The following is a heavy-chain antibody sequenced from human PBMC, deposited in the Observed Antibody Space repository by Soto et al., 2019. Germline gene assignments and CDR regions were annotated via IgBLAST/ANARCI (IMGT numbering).Heavy chain of an antibody. CDR3: ARDRAHGFDI. CDR2: ISADKGNT. J-gene: IGHJ3*02. CDR1: GYTFTSNG. V-gene: IGHV1-18*01. Sequence: ASVKVSCKASGYTFTSNGIIWVRQAPGQGLEWMGWISADKGNTIYAQKLQGRVTMTRDTSTSTVYMELRSLRSEDTAMYYCARDRAHGFDIWGQGTMVTVSS.